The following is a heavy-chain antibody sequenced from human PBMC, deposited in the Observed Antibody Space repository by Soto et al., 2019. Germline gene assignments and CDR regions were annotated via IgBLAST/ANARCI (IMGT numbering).Heavy chain of an antibody. CDR1: GYTFTSYY. Sequence: EASVKVSCKASGYTFTSYYMHWVRQAPGQGLEWMGIINPSGGSTSYAQKFQGRVTMTRDTSTSTVYMELSSLRSEDTAVYYCARGYCSGGSCCSPYDAFDIWGQGTMVTVSS. J-gene: IGHJ3*02. D-gene: IGHD2-15*01. CDR3: ARGYCSGGSCCSPYDAFDI. CDR2: INPSGGST. V-gene: IGHV1-46*01.